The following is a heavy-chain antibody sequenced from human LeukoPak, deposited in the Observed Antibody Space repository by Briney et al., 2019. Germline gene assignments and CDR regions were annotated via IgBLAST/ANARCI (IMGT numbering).Heavy chain of an antibody. Sequence: SETLSLTCTVSGGSIRSYYWSWIRQPPGKGLEWIGYIYYSGSTNYNPSLKSRVTISVDTSKKHLSLKLRSVTAADTAVYYCARGRDTSSLDYWGQGTLVIVSS. V-gene: IGHV4-59*12. CDR3: ARGRDTSSLDY. J-gene: IGHJ4*02. CDR1: GGSIRSYY. CDR2: IYYSGST. D-gene: IGHD6-13*01.